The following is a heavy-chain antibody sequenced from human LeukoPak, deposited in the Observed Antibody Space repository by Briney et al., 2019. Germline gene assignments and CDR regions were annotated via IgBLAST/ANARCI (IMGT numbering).Heavy chain of an antibody. CDR2: IWYDGSNK. CDR3: AKDVKAYGGYYFDY. V-gene: IGHV3-33*06. CDR1: GFTFSSYG. J-gene: IGHJ4*02. Sequence: PGGSLRLSCAASGFTFSSYGMHWVRQAPGKGLEWVAVIWYDGSNKYYADSVKGRFTIYRDNSKNTLYLQMNSLRAEDTAVYYCAKDVKAYGGYYFDYWGQGTLVTVSS. D-gene: IGHD3-16*01.